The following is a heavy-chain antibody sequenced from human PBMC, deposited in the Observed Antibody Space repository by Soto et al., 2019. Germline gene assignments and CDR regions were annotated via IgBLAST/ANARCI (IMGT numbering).Heavy chain of an antibody. V-gene: IGHV1-24*01. CDR1: GYTLTELS. CDR3: ATDLVRRAARPYYYYMDV. D-gene: IGHD6-6*01. Sequence: ASVNVSCKVSGYTLTELSMHWVRQAPGKGLEWMGGFDPEDGETIYAQKFQGRVTMTEDTSTDTAYMELSSLRSEDTAVYYCATDLVRRAARPYYYYMDVWGKGTTVTVSS. J-gene: IGHJ6*03. CDR2: FDPEDGET.